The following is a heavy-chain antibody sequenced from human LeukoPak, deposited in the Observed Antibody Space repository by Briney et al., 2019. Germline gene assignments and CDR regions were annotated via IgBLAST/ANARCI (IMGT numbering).Heavy chain of an antibody. V-gene: IGHV3-64D*06. CDR2: IGSSGDNT. J-gene: IGHJ4*02. D-gene: IGHD3-10*01. CDR1: GFTFASYA. Sequence: GGSLRLSCSASGFTFASYAMYWVRQAPGKGLEYVSAIGSSGDNTHYADSVKGRFTISRDNSKNTLYLQMSSLRAEDTAVYYCVKGSAYFYGSGTHFDYWGQGTLVTFS. CDR3: VKGSAYFYGSGTHFDY.